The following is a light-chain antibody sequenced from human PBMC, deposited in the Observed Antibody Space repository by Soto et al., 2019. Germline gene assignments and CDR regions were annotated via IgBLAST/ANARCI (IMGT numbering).Light chain of an antibody. Sequence: IEMTQSPLSLAVTPGEPASISCRSSQSLLHRTVRNYLAWYLKKPGQSPQLLIYLGSNRASGDPDRCSGSGSGTYFTLKISRVEAEDVGIYYCKQALPTPLTFGGGTKVEIK. CDR2: LGS. CDR1: QSLLHRTVRNY. J-gene: IGKJ4*01. CDR3: KQALPTPLT. V-gene: IGKV2-28*01.